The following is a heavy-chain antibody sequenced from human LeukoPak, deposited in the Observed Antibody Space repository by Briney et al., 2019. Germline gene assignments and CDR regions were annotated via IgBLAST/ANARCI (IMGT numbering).Heavy chain of an antibody. CDR1: GFTFSSYA. CDR2: ISGSGGST. J-gene: IGHJ5*02. CDR3: AKVVYYYGSGSWFDP. Sequence: GGSLRLSCAASGFTFSSYAMSRVRQAPGKGLEWVSAISGSGGSTYYADSVKGRFTISRDNSKNTLYLQMNSLRAEDTAVYYCAKVVYYYGSGSWFDPWGQGTLVTVSS. V-gene: IGHV3-23*01. D-gene: IGHD3-10*01.